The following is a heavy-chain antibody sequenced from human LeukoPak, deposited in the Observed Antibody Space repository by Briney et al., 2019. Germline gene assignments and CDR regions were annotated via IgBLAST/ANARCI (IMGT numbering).Heavy chain of an antibody. Sequence: GASVKVSCKASGYTFTGYYMHWVRQAPGQGLEWMGWINPNSGGTNYAQKFQGWVTMTRDTSISTAYMELSRLRSDDTAVYYCASAGDDHVWGSYRYLFDYRGQGTLVTVSS. V-gene: IGHV1-2*04. CDR2: INPNSGGT. D-gene: IGHD3-16*02. CDR3: ASAGDDHVWGSYRYLFDY. CDR1: GYTFTGYY. J-gene: IGHJ4*02.